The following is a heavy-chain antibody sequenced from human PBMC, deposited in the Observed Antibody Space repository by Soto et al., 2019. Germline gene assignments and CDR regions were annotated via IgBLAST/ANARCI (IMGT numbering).Heavy chain of an antibody. CDR2: ISGSAGT. J-gene: IGHJ4*02. D-gene: IGHD3-16*02. V-gene: IGHV3-23*01. CDR3: AKEKDYDFTWGSDRYTSHY. Sequence: QPCWSLRLSCTASVFTFRTYPMTWFRQAPGRGLEWVSAISGSAGTFYATSVKGRFTISRDNSRSTVYLQMHSLRAEDSAIYYCAKEKDYDFTWGSDRYTSHYVGRGTLVTVS. CDR1: VFTFRTYP.